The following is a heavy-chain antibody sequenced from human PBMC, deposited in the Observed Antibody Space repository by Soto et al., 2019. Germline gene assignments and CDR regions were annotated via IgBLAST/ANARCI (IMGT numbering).Heavy chain of an antibody. CDR2: INHSGST. J-gene: IGHJ4*02. CDR3: ARMPAYCGGDCYADSFDY. V-gene: IGHV4-34*01. CDR1: GGSFSGYY. Sequence: SETLSLTCAVYGGSFSGYYWSWIRQPPGKGLEWIGEINHSGSTNYNPSLKSRVTISVDTSKNQFSLKLSSVTAADTAVYYCARMPAYCGGDCYADSFDYWGQGTLVTVSS. D-gene: IGHD2-21*02.